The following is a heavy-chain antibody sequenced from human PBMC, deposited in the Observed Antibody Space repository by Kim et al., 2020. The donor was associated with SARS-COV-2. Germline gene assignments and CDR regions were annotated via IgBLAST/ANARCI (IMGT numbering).Heavy chain of an antibody. J-gene: IGHJ4*02. D-gene: IGHD2-21*01. CDR3: AKDWNIPTF. V-gene: IGHV3-23*01. CDR2: ST. Sequence: STDHTDSVKGRFTIARHNSKNTVYLQMNSLRGEDTAVYYCAKDWNIPTFWGQGTLVTVSS.